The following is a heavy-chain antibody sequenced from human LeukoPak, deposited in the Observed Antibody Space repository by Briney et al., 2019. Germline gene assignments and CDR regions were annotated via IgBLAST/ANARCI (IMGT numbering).Heavy chain of an antibody. CDR3: AKGNRVAAAGYYYYGMDV. J-gene: IGHJ6*02. Sequence: GGSLRLSCAASGFTFSSYAMSWVRQAPGKGLEWVSAISGSGGSTYYADSVKGRFTISRDNSKNTLYLQMNSLRAEDTAVYYCAKGNRVAAAGYYYYGMDVWGQGTTVTVSS. CDR2: ISGSGGST. V-gene: IGHV3-23*01. D-gene: IGHD6-13*01. CDR1: GFTFSSYA.